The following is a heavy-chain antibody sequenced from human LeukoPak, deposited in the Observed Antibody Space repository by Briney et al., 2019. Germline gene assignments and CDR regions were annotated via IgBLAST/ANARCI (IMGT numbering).Heavy chain of an antibody. CDR1: GYTFTGYY. CDR3: ARRVFSGWGYYFDY. CDR2: INPKSGGT. D-gene: IGHD6-19*01. J-gene: IGHJ4*02. Sequence: GASVKVSCKASGYTFTGYYMHWVRQAPGQGLEWVGWINPKSGGTNYAQEFQGRVTMTSDTSITTVYMELSRLRSGDTAVYYCARRVFSGWGYYFDYWGQGTLVTVSS. V-gene: IGHV1-2*02.